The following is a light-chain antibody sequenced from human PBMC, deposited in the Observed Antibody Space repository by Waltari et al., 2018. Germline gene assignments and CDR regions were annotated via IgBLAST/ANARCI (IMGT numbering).Light chain of an antibody. J-gene: IGLJ6*01. CDR1: SGNIASNY. Sequence: NFMLTQPHSVSESPGKTVTISCTRRSGNIASNYVQWYQQRPGSAPTTVIYEDNQRPSGVPDRFSGSIDSSSNSASLTISGLKTEDEADYYCQSYDSSNQVFGSGTKVTVL. CDR2: EDN. CDR3: QSYDSSNQV. V-gene: IGLV6-57*03.